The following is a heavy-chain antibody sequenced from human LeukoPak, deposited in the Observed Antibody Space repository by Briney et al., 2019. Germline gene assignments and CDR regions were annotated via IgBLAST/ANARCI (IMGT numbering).Heavy chain of an antibody. V-gene: IGHV4-34*01. J-gene: IGHJ4*02. CDR1: GGSFSGYD. D-gene: IGHD3-22*01. CDR2: INQSGST. CDR3: ARGLGSRFYYDSSGYYQY. Sequence: SETLSLTCAVYGGSFSGYDWSWIRQPPGKGLKWIGEINQSGSTNDNPALKRRVTISVDTSKTPFSLKLSSVTAADTALYYYARGLGSRFYYDSSGYYQYWGQGTLVTVSS.